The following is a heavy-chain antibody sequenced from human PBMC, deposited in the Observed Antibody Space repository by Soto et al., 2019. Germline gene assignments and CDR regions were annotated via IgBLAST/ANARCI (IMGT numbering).Heavy chain of an antibody. J-gene: IGHJ6*02. Sequence: ASVKVSCKASGYTITSKYLHWVRQAPGQGFEWLGIINPSGGSTTYARKFQGRIAMTRDTSTSTVYMELSSLRSEDTAVYFCARAVEAAAGYYYYFGMDVWGQGTRSPSP. V-gene: IGHV1-46*01. CDR1: GYTITSKY. CDR3: ARAVEAAAGYYYYFGMDV. D-gene: IGHD6-13*01. CDR2: INPSGGST.